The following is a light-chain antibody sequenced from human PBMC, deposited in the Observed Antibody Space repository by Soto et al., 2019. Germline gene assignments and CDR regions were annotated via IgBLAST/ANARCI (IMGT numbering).Light chain of an antibody. Sequence: VIPPSSATLSVSLGYISPIYVRASQFVSSNLAWYQQKPGQAPRLLIYGASTRATGIPDRFSGSGSGTEFTPTIRKLQSEDFAVYFCQQYHNWPQITVGHGKRLALK. J-gene: IGKJ5*01. CDR3: QQYHNWPQIT. CDR2: GAS. V-gene: IGKV3D-15*01. CDR1: QFVSSN.